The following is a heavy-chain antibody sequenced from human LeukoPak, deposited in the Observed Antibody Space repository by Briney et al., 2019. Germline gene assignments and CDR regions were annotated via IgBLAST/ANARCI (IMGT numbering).Heavy chain of an antibody. CDR3: ARITKKNLYYFDY. CDR1: GYTFTSYD. J-gene: IGHJ4*02. V-gene: IGHV1-8*01. Sequence: ASVKVSCTASGYTFTSYDINWVRQATGQGLEWMGWMNPNSGNTGYAQKFQGRVTMTRNTSISTAYMELSSLRSEDTAVYYCARITKKNLYYFDYWGQGTLVTVSS. D-gene: IGHD1-20*01. CDR2: MNPNSGNT.